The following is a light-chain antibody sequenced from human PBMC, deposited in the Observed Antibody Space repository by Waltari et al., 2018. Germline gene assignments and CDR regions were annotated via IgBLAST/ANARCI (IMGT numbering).Light chain of an antibody. CDR3: QQSYSNPPWT. Sequence: DIQMTQSPSSLSASVGDRVTITCRASQGISNSLAWYQQKPGTAPKLLLYATSRLESVVPSRFSGSGSGTDYTLTISSLQPEDFATYYCQQSYSNPPWTFGQGTKVEIK. CDR2: ATS. J-gene: IGKJ1*01. V-gene: IGKV1-NL1*01. CDR1: QGISNS.